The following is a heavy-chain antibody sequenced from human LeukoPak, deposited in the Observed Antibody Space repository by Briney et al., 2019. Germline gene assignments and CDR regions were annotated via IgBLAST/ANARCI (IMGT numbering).Heavy chain of an antibody. J-gene: IGHJ4*02. CDR3: ARDGSAWLPFDY. CDR1: GFTFSSYW. D-gene: IGHD6-19*01. CDR2: INSDGSRT. V-gene: IGHV3-74*01. Sequence: GGSLRLSCAASGFTFSSYWMHWVRQAPGKGLVWVSRINSDGSRTNYADSVKGRFTISGDNAKNTLYLQMNSLRAEDTAVYHCARDGSAWLPFDYWGQGTLVTVSS.